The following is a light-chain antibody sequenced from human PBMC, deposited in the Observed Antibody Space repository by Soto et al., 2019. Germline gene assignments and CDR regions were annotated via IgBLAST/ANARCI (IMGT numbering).Light chain of an antibody. CDR3: QTYNRVPLT. CDR1: QGIGNS. Sequence: DIRMTQSPSSLSASVEDRVTITCRTSQGIGNSLAWYQQKPGKVPKLLIFAASTLQSGLPSRFSGSGSGTDFTLTISGLQSEDVATYYCQTYNRVPLTFGPGTKVDIK. V-gene: IGKV1-27*01. CDR2: AAS. J-gene: IGKJ3*01.